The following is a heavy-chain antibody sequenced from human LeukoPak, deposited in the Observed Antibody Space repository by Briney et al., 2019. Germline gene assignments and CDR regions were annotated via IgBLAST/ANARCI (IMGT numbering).Heavy chain of an antibody. V-gene: IGHV3-66*01. CDR1: GFTVSSNY. J-gene: IGHJ4*02. Sequence: GGSLRLSCAASGFTVSSNYMSWVRQAPGKGLEWDSVIYSGGSTYYADSVKGRFTISRDNSKNTLYLQMNSLRAEDTAVYYCARDLGYGDYYFDYWGQGTLVTVSS. CDR2: IYSGGST. D-gene: IGHD4-17*01. CDR3: ARDLGYGDYYFDY.